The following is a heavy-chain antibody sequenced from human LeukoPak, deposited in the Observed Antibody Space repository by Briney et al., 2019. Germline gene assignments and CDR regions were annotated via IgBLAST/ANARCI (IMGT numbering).Heavy chain of an antibody. Sequence: SETLSLTCAVYGGSLSGYYWSWIRQPPGKGLEWIGEINHSGSTNYNPSLKSRVTISVDTSKNQFSLKLSSVTAADTAVYYCARWDSSSQEIIDYWGQGTLVTVSS. CDR1: GGSLSGYY. J-gene: IGHJ4*02. V-gene: IGHV4-34*01. CDR3: ARWDSSSQEIIDY. D-gene: IGHD6-13*01. CDR2: INHSGST.